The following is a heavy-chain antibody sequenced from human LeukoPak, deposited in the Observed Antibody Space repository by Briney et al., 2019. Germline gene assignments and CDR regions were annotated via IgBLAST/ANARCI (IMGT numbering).Heavy chain of an antibody. V-gene: IGHV4-4*07. D-gene: IGHD4-23*01. Sequence: SETLSLTCTVPGGSISSYYWSWIRQPAGKGLEWIGRIYTSGSTNYNPSLKSRVTMSVDTSKNRFSLKLSSVTVADTAVYYCPRDGGYGGRDFDYWGQGTLVTVSS. CDR2: IYTSGST. J-gene: IGHJ4*02. CDR1: GGSISSYY. CDR3: PRDGGYGGRDFDY.